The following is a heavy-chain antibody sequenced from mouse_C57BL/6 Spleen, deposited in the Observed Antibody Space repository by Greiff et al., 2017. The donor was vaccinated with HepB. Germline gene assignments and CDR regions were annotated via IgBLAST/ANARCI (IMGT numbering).Heavy chain of an antibody. CDR3: ARMVLLRSPFDY. D-gene: IGHD1-1*01. V-gene: IGHV1-4*01. J-gene: IGHJ2*01. CDR1: GYTFTSYT. CDR2: INPSSGYT. Sequence: QVQLQQSGAELARPGASVKMSCKASGYTFTSYTMHWVKQRPGQGLEWIGYINPSSGYTKYNQKFKDKATLTADKSSSTAYMQLSSLTSEDSAVYYCARMVLLRSPFDYWGQGTTLTVSS.